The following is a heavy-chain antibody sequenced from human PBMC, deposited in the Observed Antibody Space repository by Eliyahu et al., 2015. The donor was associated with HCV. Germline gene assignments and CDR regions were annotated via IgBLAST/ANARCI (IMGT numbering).Heavy chain of an antibody. Sequence: EVQLLESGGGLVQPGGSLXLSCAASGFTXXSXAXXWVRXAPGKGLEWVSAISGSGGSTYYADSVKGRFTISRDNSKNTLYLQMNSLRAEDTAVYYCAKGRGTLRYFDWLYHYWGQGTLVTVSS. V-gene: IGHV3-23*01. CDR1: GFTXXSXA. D-gene: IGHD3-9*01. CDR3: AKGRGTLRYFDWLYHY. CDR2: ISGSGGST. J-gene: IGHJ4*02.